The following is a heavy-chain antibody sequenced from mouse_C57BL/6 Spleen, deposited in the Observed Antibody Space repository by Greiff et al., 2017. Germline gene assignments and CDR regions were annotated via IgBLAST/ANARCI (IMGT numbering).Heavy chain of an antibody. CDR2: ISDGGSYT. D-gene: IGHD1-1*01. V-gene: IGHV5-4*01. CDR3: ARDPYYYGSSQGPFDY. CDR1: GFTFSSYA. J-gene: IGHJ2*01. Sequence: EVMLVESGGGLVKPGGSLKLSCAASGFTFSSYAMSWVRQTPEKRLEWVATISDGGSYTYYPDNVKGRFTISRDNAKNNLYLQMSHLKSEDTAMYYCARDPYYYGSSQGPFDYWGQGTTLTVSS.